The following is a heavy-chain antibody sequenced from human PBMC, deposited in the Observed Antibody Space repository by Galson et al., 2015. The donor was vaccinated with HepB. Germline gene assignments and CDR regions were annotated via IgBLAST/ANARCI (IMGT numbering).Heavy chain of an antibody. CDR2: IKQDGSEK. V-gene: IGHV3-7*05. CDR1: GFIFSGSW. CDR3: ARPSGYCNGGGCYPGYSFNV. D-gene: IGHD2-8*02. Sequence: SLRLSCATSGFIFSGSWMSWVRQAPGKGLEWVANIKQDGSEKYYVDSVKGRFTISRDNTKNSLYLQMNSLRAEDTAVYYCARPSGYCNGGGCYPGYSFNVWGQGTIVTVSS. J-gene: IGHJ3*01.